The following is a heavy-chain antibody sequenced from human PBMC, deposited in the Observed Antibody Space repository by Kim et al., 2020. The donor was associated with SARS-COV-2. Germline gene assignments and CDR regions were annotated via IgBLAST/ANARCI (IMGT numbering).Heavy chain of an antibody. D-gene: IGHD3-9*01. CDR2: ISGYGGNT. J-gene: IGHJ4*02. CDR1: GFTFSDSA. Sequence: GGSLRLSCAASGFTFSDSAMSWVRQAPGKGLEWVSIISGYGGNTYYADSVKGRFTISRDNSKNTLYLQMNSLRAEDTAVYYCAKEAYYDILTGYPHPDYWGQGTLVTVPS. CDR3: AKEAYYDILTGYPHPDY. V-gene: IGHV3-23*01.